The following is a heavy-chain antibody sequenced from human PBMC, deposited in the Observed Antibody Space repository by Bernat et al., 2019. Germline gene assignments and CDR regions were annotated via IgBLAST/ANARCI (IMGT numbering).Heavy chain of an antibody. V-gene: IGHV3-21*05. J-gene: IGHJ4*02. CDR2: IRSNSDYI. CDR3: VRDDMWAFDY. D-gene: IGHD1-26*01. Sequence: EVHLVESGGGLVKPGGSLRLSCAASGFTFSDYPMNWVHQTPGKGLEWISHIRSNSDYISYGDSVKGRFTISRDNGKNSLYLQMNSLRAEDTAVYYCVRDDMWAFDYWGQGTLVTVSS. CDR1: GFTFSDYP.